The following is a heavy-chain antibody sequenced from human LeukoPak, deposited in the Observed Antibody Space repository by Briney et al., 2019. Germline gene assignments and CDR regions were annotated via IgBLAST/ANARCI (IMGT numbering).Heavy chain of an antibody. CDR3: ARGLSFDS. J-gene: IGHJ4*02. CDR2: IYTSGST. Sequence: SETLSLTCSVSGGSIKNYYWSWIRQPAGKGLEWIGRIYTSGSTNYNPSLQSRVTISVDKSKNLFSLKLNSVTAADTAVYFCARGLSFDSWGQGTLVTVSS. V-gene: IGHV4-4*07. D-gene: IGHD2/OR15-2a*01. CDR1: GGSIKNYY.